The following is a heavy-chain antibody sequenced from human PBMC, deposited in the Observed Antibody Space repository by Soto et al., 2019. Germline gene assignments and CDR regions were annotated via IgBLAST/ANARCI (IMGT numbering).Heavy chain of an antibody. J-gene: IGHJ4*02. D-gene: IGHD6-19*01. CDR2: IYYSGST. V-gene: IGHV4-39*01. Sequence: PSETLSLTCTVSGGSISSSSYYWGWIRQPPGKGLERIGSIYYSGSTYYNPSLKSRVTISVDTSKNQFSLKLSSVTAADTAVYYCARHSEQWPSSHFDYWGQGTLVTVSS. CDR3: ARHSEQWPSSHFDY. CDR1: GGSISSSSYY.